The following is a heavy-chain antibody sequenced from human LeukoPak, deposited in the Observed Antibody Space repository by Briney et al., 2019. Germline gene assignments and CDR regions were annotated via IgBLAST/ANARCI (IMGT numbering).Heavy chain of an antibody. Sequence: GGSLRLSCAASGFTFSTYGMHWVRQAPGKGPEWVSIISFDGSNKYYTDSVKGRFTISRDNSKNTLYLQMHSLRDEDTAVYYCAKDPSWDYGMDVWGQGTTVTVSS. CDR2: ISFDGSNK. CDR1: GFTFSTYG. V-gene: IGHV3-30*18. CDR3: AKDPSWDYGMDV. D-gene: IGHD3-16*01. J-gene: IGHJ6*02.